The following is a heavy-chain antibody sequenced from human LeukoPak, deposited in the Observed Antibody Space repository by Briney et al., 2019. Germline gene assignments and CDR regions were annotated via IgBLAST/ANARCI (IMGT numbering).Heavy chain of an antibody. Sequence: GGSLRLSCAVSGFTFRSYWMSWVRQAPGKGLEWMANMNEDGNEKYYVDSVKGRFTISRDNGKNSLYLQMNSLRVDDTAVYYCARVSLWHGEDIWGQGTMVTVSS. CDR1: GFTFRSYW. V-gene: IGHV3-7*01. J-gene: IGHJ3*02. CDR2: MNEDGNEK. CDR3: ARVSLWHGEDI. D-gene: IGHD3-10*01.